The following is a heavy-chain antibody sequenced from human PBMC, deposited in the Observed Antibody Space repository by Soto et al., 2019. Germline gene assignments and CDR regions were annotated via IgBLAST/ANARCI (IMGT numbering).Heavy chain of an antibody. D-gene: IGHD5-18*01. CDR1: GRSFSGYY. CDR2: INHRGST. V-gene: IGHV4-34*01. Sequence: SETLSLTCAVYGRSFSGYYWSWIRQPPGKGLEWIGEINHRGSTNYNPSLKSRVTISVDTSTNQFSLKLSSVTAAYTAVYYCAYRLGYRNNWFGPCGKGTLVTVAS. CDR3: AYRLGYRNNWFGP. J-gene: IGHJ5*02.